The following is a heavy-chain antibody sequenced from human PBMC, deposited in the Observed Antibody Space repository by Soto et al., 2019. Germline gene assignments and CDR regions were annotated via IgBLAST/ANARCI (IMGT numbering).Heavy chain of an antibody. Sequence: SETLSLTCTVSGGSISSGGYYWSWIRQHPGKGLEWIGYIYYSGSTYYNPSLKSRVAISVDTSKNQFSLKLSSVTAADTAVYYSARELDYGGNLYAFDVWGQGTMVTVSS. CDR1: GGSISSGGYY. CDR2: IYYSGST. D-gene: IGHD4-17*01. CDR3: ARELDYGGNLYAFDV. V-gene: IGHV4-31*03. J-gene: IGHJ3*01.